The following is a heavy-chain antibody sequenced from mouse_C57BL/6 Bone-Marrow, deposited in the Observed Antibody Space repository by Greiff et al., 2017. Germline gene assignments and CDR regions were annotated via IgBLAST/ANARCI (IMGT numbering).Heavy chain of an antibody. Sequence: QVQLKESGPGILQPSQTLSLTCSFSGFSLSTFGMGVGWIRQPPGQGLEWLAHIWWDDDKYYNTAPKSRPTISKATSTNQVFPLIAHVDTTYTASYYCARVGKIYYDNDEGHFDYWGQGTTLTVSS. CDR3: ARVGKIYYDNDEGHFDY. V-gene: IGHV8-8*01. D-gene: IGHD2-4*01. CDR2: IWWDDDK. J-gene: IGHJ2*01. CDR1: GFSLSTFGMG.